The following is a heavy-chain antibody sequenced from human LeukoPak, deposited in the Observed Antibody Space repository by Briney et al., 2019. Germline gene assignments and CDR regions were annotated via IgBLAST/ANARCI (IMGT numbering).Heavy chain of an antibody. V-gene: IGHV3-30*02. CDR2: IRYDGSNK. Sequence: GGSLRLSCAASGFTFSSYGMHWVRQAPGKGLEWVAFIRYDGSNKYYADPVKGRFTISRDNSKNTLYLQMDSLRAEDTAVYYCAKDTTVTGAFDIWGQGTMVTVSS. J-gene: IGHJ3*02. CDR3: AKDTTVTGAFDI. CDR1: GFTFSSYG. D-gene: IGHD4-17*01.